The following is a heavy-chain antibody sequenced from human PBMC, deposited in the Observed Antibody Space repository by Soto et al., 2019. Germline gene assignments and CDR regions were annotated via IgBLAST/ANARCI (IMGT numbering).Heavy chain of an antibody. CDR3: ARSGYCSSTSCYYYGMDV. CDR1: GGTFSSYA. V-gene: IGHV1-69*13. J-gene: IGHJ6*02. Sequence: SVKVSCKASGGTFSSYAISWVRQAPGQGLEWMGGIIPIFGTANYAQKFQGRVTITADESTSTAYMELSSLRSEDTAVYYCARSGYCSSTSCYYYGMDVWGQGTTVTGSS. D-gene: IGHD2-2*01. CDR2: IIPIFGTA.